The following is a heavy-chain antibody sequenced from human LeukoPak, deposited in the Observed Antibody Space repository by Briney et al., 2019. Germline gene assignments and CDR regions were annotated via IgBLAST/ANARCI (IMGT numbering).Heavy chain of an antibody. Sequence: PGGSLRLSCATSGFTFSSYEMNWVRQAPGKGLEWVSYISSSGGTIYYADSVKGRFTISRDNAKNSLYLQMNSLRAEDAAVYYCARDPVLDYWGQGTPVTVPS. CDR3: ARDPVLDY. J-gene: IGHJ4*02. CDR2: ISSSGGTI. D-gene: IGHD4-17*01. V-gene: IGHV3-48*03. CDR1: GFTFSSYE.